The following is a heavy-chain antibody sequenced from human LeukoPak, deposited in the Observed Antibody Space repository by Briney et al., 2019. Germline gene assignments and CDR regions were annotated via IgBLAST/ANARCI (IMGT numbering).Heavy chain of an antibody. Sequence: ASVKVSSKACGYTLPRHYMHWVRQTPRKAFEGVGILTSIGGSTQYARRMQGRVNMTRATSTRTVYMELSSLRCEDTAVYYCARVRGNYVNDVFDVWGQGTMVTVSS. V-gene: IGHV1-46*04. D-gene: IGHD3-10*02. CDR1: GYTLPRHY. CDR2: LTSIGGST. J-gene: IGHJ3*01. CDR3: ARVRGNYVNDVFDV.